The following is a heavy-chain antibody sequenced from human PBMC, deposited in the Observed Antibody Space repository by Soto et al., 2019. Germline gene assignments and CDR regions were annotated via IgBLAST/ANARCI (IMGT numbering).Heavy chain of an antibody. V-gene: IGHV2-5*02. CDR2: IYWDDDK. Sequence: QITLKESGPTLVKPTQTLTLTCTFSGFSLRNSGVGVGWIRQPPGKALEWLALIYWDDDKGYSPSLKSRLTITKATSKNQVVLTMTNMDPVDTATYYCAHLTTGGFYFDYWGQGTLVTVSS. CDR3: AHLTTGGFYFDY. D-gene: IGHD4-17*01. J-gene: IGHJ4*02. CDR1: GFSLRNSGVG.